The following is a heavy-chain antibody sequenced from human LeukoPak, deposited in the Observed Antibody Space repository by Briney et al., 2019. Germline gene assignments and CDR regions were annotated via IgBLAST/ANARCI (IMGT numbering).Heavy chain of an antibody. D-gene: IGHD6-13*01. V-gene: IGHV3-13*01. CDR1: GFPFSSYD. CDR2: IGTAGDT. J-gene: IGHJ4*02. Sequence: GGSLRLSCAASGFPFSSYDMHWVRQATGKGLEWVSAIGTAGDTYYPGSVKGRFTISRENAKSSLYLQMNSLRAGDTAVYYCARGAAAGTTDYWGQGTLVTVSS. CDR3: ARGAAAGTTDY.